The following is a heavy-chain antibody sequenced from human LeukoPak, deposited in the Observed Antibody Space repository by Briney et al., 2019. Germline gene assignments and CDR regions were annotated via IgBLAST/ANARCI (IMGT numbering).Heavy chain of an antibody. CDR3: AREDDSWGPNNLDL. Sequence: SGGSLRLSCAASAFTFGDYSMNWVRQAPGKGLEWISYIDTSSSTMYYADSVMGRFTISRDNAKESLYLQMNSLRDEDTAVYYCAREDDSWGPNNLDLWGQGTMVTVSS. D-gene: IGHD7-27*01. J-gene: IGHJ3*01. CDR1: AFTFGDYS. V-gene: IGHV3-48*02. CDR2: IDTSSSTM.